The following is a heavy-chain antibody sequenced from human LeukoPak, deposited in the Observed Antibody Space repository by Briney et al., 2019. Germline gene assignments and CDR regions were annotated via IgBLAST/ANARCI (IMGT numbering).Heavy chain of an antibody. CDR2: ISTYNGDT. CDR1: DYTFTSYG. Sequence: ASAKVSCKASDYTFTSYGISWVRQAPGQGLEWMGWISTYNGDTKYTQKLQGRVTMTADTSTRTAYMELRSLRSDDTAVYYCARGWIEMPTVYFDYWGQGTLVSVFS. D-gene: IGHD5-24*01. V-gene: IGHV1-18*01. J-gene: IGHJ4*02. CDR3: ARGWIEMPTVYFDY.